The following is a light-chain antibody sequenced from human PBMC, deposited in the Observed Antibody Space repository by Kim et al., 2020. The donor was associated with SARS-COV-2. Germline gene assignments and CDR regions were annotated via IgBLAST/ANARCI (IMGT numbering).Light chain of an antibody. V-gene: IGLV2-23*02. CDR3: CSYAGSSTYVV. J-gene: IGLJ2*01. Sequence: QSALTQPASVSGSPGQSITISCTGTSSDVGRYNLVSWYQHHPGKAPKLMIYEVSKRPSGVSNRFSGSKSGNTASLTISGLQAEDEADYYCCSYAGSSTYVVFGGGTQLTVL. CDR2: EVS. CDR1: SSDVGRYNL.